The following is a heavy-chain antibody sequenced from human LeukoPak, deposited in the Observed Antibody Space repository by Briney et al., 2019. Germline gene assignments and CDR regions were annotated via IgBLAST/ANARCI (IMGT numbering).Heavy chain of an antibody. V-gene: IGHV3-30*04. J-gene: IGHJ4*02. CDR3: ARDGRGYQIDC. Sequence: GGSLRLSCAASGLILSTYTIHWVRQAPGKGLEWVSSISHDGTYKHYADSVKGRFTISRDNSKKTLYLQMNSLRPEDRAVYYCARDGRGYQIDCWGQGTLVTVSS. D-gene: IGHD3-22*01. CDR1: GLILSTYT. CDR2: ISHDGTYK.